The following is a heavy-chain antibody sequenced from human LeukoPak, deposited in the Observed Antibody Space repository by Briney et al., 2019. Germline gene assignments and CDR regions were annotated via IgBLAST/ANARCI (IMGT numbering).Heavy chain of an antibody. V-gene: IGHV4-31*03. CDR1: GGSISSSGYY. CDR2: IFYSGST. J-gene: IGHJ6*02. CDR3: ARGVGYCSGGTCYSYYYGMDV. Sequence: SQTLSLTCTVSGGSISSSGYYWSWIRQHPGKGLEWIGYIFYSGSTNYNPFLKSRLSISVDTDENQFSLRLRSVTAADTAVYYCARGVGYCSGGTCYSYYYGMDVWSQGTTVTVSS. D-gene: IGHD2-15*01.